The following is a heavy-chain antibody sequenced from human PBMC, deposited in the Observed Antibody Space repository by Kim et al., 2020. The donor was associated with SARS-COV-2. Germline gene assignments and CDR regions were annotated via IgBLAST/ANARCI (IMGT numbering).Heavy chain of an antibody. D-gene: IGHD2-15*01. CDR1: GGTFSSYA. Sequence: SVKVSCKASGGTFSSYAISWVRQAPGQGLEWMGGIIPIFGTANYAQKFQGRVTITADESTSTAYMELSSLRSEDTAVYYCARDNFALVAATLMVRGYYYYGMDVWGQGPTVTVSS. V-gene: IGHV1-69*13. CDR2: IIPIFGTA. J-gene: IGHJ6*02. CDR3: ARDNFALVAATLMVRGYYYYGMDV.